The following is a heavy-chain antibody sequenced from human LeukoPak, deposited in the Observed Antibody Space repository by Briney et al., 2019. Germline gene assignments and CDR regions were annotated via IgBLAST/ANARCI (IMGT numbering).Heavy chain of an antibody. J-gene: IGHJ4*02. Sequence: PGGSLRLSCAASGFTFSSYSFNWVRQAPGKGLEWISYISHGSTRIFYADFVEGRFTVSRDDAKNALYLQMNSLGVEDTAVYYCGRDVGYGYAMDSWGQGTLVTVSS. D-gene: IGHD5-18*01. V-gene: IGHV3-48*01. CDR3: GRDVGYGYAMDS. CDR2: ISHGSTRI. CDR1: GFTFSSYS.